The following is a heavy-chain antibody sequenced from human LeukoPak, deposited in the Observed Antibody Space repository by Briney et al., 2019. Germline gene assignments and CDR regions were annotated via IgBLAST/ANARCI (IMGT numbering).Heavy chain of an antibody. D-gene: IGHD3-10*01. V-gene: IGHV4-4*07. CDR2: IYTGGST. CDR1: GGSISGYY. J-gene: IGHJ4*02. CDR3: ARDGSGFLDY. Sequence: SETLSLTCTVSGGSISGYYWNWIRQPAGKGLEWIGRIYTGGSTNYNPSLKSRVTMSMDTSKNQFSLKLTSMTAADTAVYYCARDGSGFLDYWGQGTLVTVSS.